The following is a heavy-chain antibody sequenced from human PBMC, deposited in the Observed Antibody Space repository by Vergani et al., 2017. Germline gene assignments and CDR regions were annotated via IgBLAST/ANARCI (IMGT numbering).Heavy chain of an antibody. Sequence: QVQLVQSGAEVKKPGASVKVSCKASGYTFTGYYMHWVRQAPGQGLEWMGWINPNSGGTNYAQKFQGRVTMTRDTSNSTAYMELSRLRSDDTAVYYCARGSTMVRGVRNNWFDPWGQGTLVTVSS. J-gene: IGHJ5*02. CDR1: GYTFTGYY. CDR2: INPNSGGT. CDR3: ARGSTMVRGVRNNWFDP. V-gene: IGHV1-2*02. D-gene: IGHD3-10*01.